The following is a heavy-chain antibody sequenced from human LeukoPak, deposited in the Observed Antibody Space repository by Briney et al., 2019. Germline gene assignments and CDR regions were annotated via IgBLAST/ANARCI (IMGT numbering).Heavy chain of an antibody. CDR1: GYSISSGYY. D-gene: IGHD6-19*01. CDR3: ARDLYSSGWGYFDY. J-gene: IGHJ4*02. V-gene: IGHV4-38-2*02. Sequence: PSETLSLTCTISGYSISSGYYWGWLRQPPGKGLEWIGSIYHSGSTYYNPSLKSRDTISLDTSENQVSLKLSSVTAADTAVYYCARDLYSSGWGYFDYWGQGTLVTVSS. CDR2: IYHSGST.